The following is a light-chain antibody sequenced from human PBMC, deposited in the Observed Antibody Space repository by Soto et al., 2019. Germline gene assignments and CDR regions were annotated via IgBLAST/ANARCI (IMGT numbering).Light chain of an antibody. Sequence: EVVLTQSPGTLSLSPGERATLSCRASQSVSSSYLAWYQKKPGQAPRLLIYGASSRAAGIPDRFSGSGSGTDFTLTISRLEPEDFAVYYCQQSDNSPYTFGQGTKLEIK. V-gene: IGKV3-20*01. J-gene: IGKJ2*01. CDR2: GAS. CDR3: QQSDNSPYT. CDR1: QSVSSSY.